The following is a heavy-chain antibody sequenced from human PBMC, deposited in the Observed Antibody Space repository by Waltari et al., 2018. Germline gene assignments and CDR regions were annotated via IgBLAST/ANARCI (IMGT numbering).Heavy chain of an antibody. V-gene: IGHV3-48*03. CDR3: AAHSSGWFQ. Sequence: EAQLVESGGGLVQPGGSLRLSCAVSGFTFSISEMNWVRQAPGKGLEVVSYITYSGSTTFYADSVKGRFTISRDNAKNSLYLQMNSLRVEDTAIYYCAAHSSGWFQGGQGTLVTVSS. CDR2: ITYSGSTT. J-gene: IGHJ4*02. CDR1: GFTFSISE. D-gene: IGHD6-19*01.